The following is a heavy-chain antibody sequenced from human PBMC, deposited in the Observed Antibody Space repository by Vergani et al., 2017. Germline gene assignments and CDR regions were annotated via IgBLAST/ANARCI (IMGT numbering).Heavy chain of an antibody. D-gene: IGHD2-21*01. CDR3: ARDLGSGVVMYNWFDP. Sequence: QVQLVQSGAEVKKPGSSVKVSCKASGGTFSSYAISWVRQAPGQGLEWMGRIIPIFGTANYAQKFQGRVTITADESTSTAYMELSSLRSEDTAVYYCARDLGSGVVMYNWFDPWGQGTLVTVSS. J-gene: IGHJ5*02. V-gene: IGHV1-69*18. CDR2: IIPIFGTA. CDR1: GGTFSSYA.